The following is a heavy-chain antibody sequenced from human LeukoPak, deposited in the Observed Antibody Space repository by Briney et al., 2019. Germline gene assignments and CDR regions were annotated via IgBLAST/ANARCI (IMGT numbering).Heavy chain of an antibody. V-gene: IGHV3-66*01. J-gene: IGHJ4*02. D-gene: IGHD5-24*01. CDR1: GFTVRSNN. CDR2: IYSGGST. Sequence: GGSLRLSCAASGFTVRSNNMSWVRQAPGKGLEWVSVIYSGGSTYNADSGKGRFTISRDNAKNTLYLQMNSLRAEDTAVYYCASMVGGEGYNSFEYCGQGDLVTVSS. CDR3: ASMVGGEGYNSFEY.